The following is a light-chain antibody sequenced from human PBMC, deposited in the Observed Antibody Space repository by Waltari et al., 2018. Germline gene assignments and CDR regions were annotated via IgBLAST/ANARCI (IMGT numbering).Light chain of an antibody. V-gene: IGLV1-51*01. CDR1: ISNLGNYY. CDR2: DNN. CDR3: ATWDNSLSEVV. J-gene: IGLJ2*01. Sequence: QSVLTQPPSVSAAPGQRVTISCSGSISNLGNYYVSCYHQLPGAAPKLLIYDNNKRPSGIPDRFSASKSGTSATLGITGLQIGDEADYYCATWDNSLSEVVFGGGTKLTVL.